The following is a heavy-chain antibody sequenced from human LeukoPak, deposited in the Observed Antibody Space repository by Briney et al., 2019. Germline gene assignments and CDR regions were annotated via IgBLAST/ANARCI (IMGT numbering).Heavy chain of an antibody. D-gene: IGHD6-19*01. CDR2: IIPIFGTA. CDR1: GGTFSSYA. CDR3: ARELSVAGTRWLDY. Sequence: ASVKVSCKASGGTFSSYAISWVRQAPGQGLEWMGRIIPIFGTANYAQKFQGRVTITTDESTSTAYMELSSLRSEDTAVYYCARELSVAGTRWLDYWGQGTLVTVSS. V-gene: IGHV1-69*05. J-gene: IGHJ4*02.